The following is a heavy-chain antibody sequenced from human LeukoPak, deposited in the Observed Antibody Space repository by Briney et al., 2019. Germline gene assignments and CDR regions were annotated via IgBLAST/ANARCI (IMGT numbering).Heavy chain of an antibody. Sequence: PGGSLRLSCAASGFTFSSYWMSWVRQAPGKGLEWVSTISSTGGSTYYADSVKGRFTISRDSSKNTLYLQMTTLRADDTAVYYCAKRDLPYWGQGTLVTVSS. CDR2: ISSTGGST. CDR1: GFTFSSYW. CDR3: AKRDLPY. V-gene: IGHV3-23*01. J-gene: IGHJ4*02.